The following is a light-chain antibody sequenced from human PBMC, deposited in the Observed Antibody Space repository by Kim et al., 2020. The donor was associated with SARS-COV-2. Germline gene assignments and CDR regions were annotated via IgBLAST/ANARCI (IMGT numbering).Light chain of an antibody. CDR1: QSIGSC. Sequence: VTPREKFTITCRASQSIGSCFHWFQQKPDQSPKLLIKSASQSISGVPSRFSGSGSGTDFTLTINSLEAEDTATYYCHQSSSLPRTFGQGTKVDIK. V-gene: IGKV6-21*02. CDR2: SAS. CDR3: HQSSSLPRT. J-gene: IGKJ1*01.